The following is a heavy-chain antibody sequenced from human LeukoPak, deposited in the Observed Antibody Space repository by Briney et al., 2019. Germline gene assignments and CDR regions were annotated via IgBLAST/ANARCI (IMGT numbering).Heavy chain of an antibody. CDR2: IKPDGSGT. D-gene: IGHD2-15*01. V-gene: IGHV3-74*01. CDR3: ARACSGGSCHAGDY. CDR1: GFTFSTYW. Sequence: PGGSLGLSCAASGFTFSTYWMHWVRQAPGKGLVWVSRIKPDGSGTNYADSVKGRFTISRDNAKNTLYLQMNSLRAEDTAVYYCARACSGGSCHAGDYWGQGTLVTVSS. J-gene: IGHJ4*02.